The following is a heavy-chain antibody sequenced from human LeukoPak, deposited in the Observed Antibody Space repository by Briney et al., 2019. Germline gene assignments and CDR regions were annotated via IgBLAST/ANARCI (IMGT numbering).Heavy chain of an antibody. D-gene: IGHD3-10*01. CDR3: ARHSTGGGFDS. V-gene: IGHV6-1*01. J-gene: IGHJ4*02. Sequence: PSQTLSLTCALSGVSLSSNSAASNSIRQSPSRGLEWLGRTYYRSKWYNDYAIPVKSRITVNPDTSKNQFSLHLNSVTPEDTAGSFCARHSTGGGFDSWGQGTLVTVSA. CDR1: GVSLSSNSAA. CDR2: TYYRSKWYN.